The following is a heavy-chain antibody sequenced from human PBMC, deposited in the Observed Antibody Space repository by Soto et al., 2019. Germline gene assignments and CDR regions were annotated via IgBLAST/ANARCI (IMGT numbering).Heavy chain of an antibody. CDR3: ARDRIYYYDSSGLDY. D-gene: IGHD3-22*01. CDR2: IKQDGNEK. CDR1: GFTFSDYW. V-gene: IGHV3-7*01. J-gene: IGHJ4*02. Sequence: GSLRLSCAVSGFTFSDYWMSWVRQAPGKGLEWVANIKQDGNEKYYVDSVKGRFTISRDNAKNSLYLQMNSLRAEDTAVYYCARDRIYYYDSSGLDYWGQGTLVTVSS.